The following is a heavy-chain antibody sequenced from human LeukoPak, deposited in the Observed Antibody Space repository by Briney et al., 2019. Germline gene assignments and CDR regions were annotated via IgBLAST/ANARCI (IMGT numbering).Heavy chain of an antibody. Sequence: ASVKVSCKASGYTFTSYDINWVRQATGQGLEWMGWINPNHGDTNYAQKFQDRVSMTRDTSISTAYMHLSRLRSADTAVYYCARSPHILTGENFDYWGQGTLLTVSS. D-gene: IGHD3-9*01. J-gene: IGHJ4*02. CDR3: ARSPHILTGENFDY. CDR2: INPNHGDT. V-gene: IGHV1-2*02. CDR1: GYTFTSYD.